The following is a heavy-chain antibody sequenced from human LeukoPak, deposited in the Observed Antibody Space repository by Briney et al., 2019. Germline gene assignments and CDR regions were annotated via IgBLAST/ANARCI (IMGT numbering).Heavy chain of an antibody. V-gene: IGHV4-34*01. CDR3: ARDRPVAGANWFDP. D-gene: IGHD6-13*01. CDR1: GGSFSGYS. CDR2: ITQSGTT. J-gene: IGHJ5*02. Sequence: SETLSLTCAVYGGSFSGYSWSWIRQPPGKGLEWIGEITQSGTTNYNPSPKSRVTISLDPSKNKFSLKLSSVTAADTAVYYCARDRPVAGANWFDPWGQGALVTVSS.